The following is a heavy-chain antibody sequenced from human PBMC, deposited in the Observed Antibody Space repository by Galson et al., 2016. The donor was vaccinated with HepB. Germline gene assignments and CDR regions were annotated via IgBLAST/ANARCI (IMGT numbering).Heavy chain of an antibody. CDR1: GDSVSSSSAT. D-gene: IGHD2-15*01. CDR3: ARERLYCSDGSCYCFDY. CDR2: TYYRSAWLD. V-gene: IGHV6-1*01. Sequence: CAISGDSVSSSSATWNWIRQSPSRGLEWLGRTYYRSAWLDDYAVSVKSRISINPDTSKNRFSLLLNSVTPEDTAVYYCARERLYCSDGSCYCFDYWGLGTLVTGTS. J-gene: IGHJ4*02.